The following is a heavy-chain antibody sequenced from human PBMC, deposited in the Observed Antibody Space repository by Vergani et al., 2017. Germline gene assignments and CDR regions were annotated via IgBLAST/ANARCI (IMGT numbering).Heavy chain of an antibody. V-gene: IGHV3-53*01. CDR2: IYSGGST. CDR3: ARDQRSYYYYGMDV. Sequence: EVQLVESGGGLIQPGGSLRLSCAASGFTVSSNYMSWVRQAPGKGLEWVSVIYSGGSTYYADSVKGRFTISRANSKNTLYLQMHRLRAEDTAVYYCARDQRSYYYYGMDVWGQGTTVTVSS. CDR1: GFTVSSNY. J-gene: IGHJ6*02.